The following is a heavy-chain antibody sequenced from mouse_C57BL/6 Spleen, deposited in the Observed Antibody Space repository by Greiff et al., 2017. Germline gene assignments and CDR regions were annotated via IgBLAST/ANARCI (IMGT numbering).Heavy chain of an antibody. J-gene: IGHJ1*03. V-gene: IGHV1-76*01. Sequence: QVQLQQSGAELVRPGASVKLSCKASGYTFTDYYINWVKQRPGQGLEWIARIYPGSGNTYYNEKFKGKATLTAEKSSSTAYMQLSSLTSEDSAVYFCARWETTVFDVWGTGTTVTVSS. CDR1: GYTFTDYY. D-gene: IGHD1-1*01. CDR3: ARWETTVFDV. CDR2: IYPGSGNT.